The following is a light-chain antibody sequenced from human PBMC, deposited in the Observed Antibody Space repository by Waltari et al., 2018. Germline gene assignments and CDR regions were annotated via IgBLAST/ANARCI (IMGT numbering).Light chain of an antibody. V-gene: IGKV1-5*01. CDR2: EAS. CDR3: QHYTRYSIT. J-gene: IGKJ5*01. CDR1: QSLSSW. Sequence: DIQMTQSPSTLSASIGDRVTITCRASQSLSSWLAWYQQSPGKAPKLLVYEASTLQSGVPSRFSGSGSGTEFTLTISSLQPEDFATYYCQHYTRYSITFGQGTRLEIK.